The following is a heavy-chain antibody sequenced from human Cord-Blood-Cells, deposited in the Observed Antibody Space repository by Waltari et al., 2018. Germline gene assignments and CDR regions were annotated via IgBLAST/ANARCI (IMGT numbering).Heavy chain of an antibody. CDR2: ISYDGSNK. CDR1: GFTFSSYG. J-gene: IGHJ4*02. Sequence: QVQLVESGGGVVHPGRSLSLSCAASGFTFSSYGLPWFRQAPGKGLAWVAVISYDGSNKYYAYSVKGRFTISRDNSKNTLYLQMNSLRAEDTAVYYCAKEKLGRDYWGQGTLVTVSS. V-gene: IGHV3-30*18. D-gene: IGHD7-27*01. CDR3: AKEKLGRDY.